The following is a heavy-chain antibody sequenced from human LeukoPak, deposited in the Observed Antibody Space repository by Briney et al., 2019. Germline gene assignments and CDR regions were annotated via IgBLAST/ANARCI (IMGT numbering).Heavy chain of an antibody. D-gene: IGHD3-22*01. J-gene: IGHJ3*02. CDR2: ISHDGSES. V-gene: IGHV3-30-3*01. CDR1: GFTFSSHA. Sequence: PGGSLRLSCAASGFTFSSHAMVWVGQAPGKGLDWVSFISHDGSESFHTESVKGRFTISRDNAKNSLYLQMNSLRAEDTALYYCAKGSSGYFLGIWGQGTMVTVSS. CDR3: AKGSSGYFLGI.